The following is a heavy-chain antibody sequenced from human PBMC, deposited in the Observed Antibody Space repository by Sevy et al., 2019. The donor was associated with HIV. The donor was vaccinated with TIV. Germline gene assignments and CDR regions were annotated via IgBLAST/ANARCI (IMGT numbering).Heavy chain of an antibody. D-gene: IGHD6-13*01. CDR1: GFIFRDYG. CDR2: ISYGANHR. V-gene: IGHV3-30*18. J-gene: IGHJ5*01. CDR3: AKDSHSGITATGNNWFDS. Sequence: GSLRLSCVASGFIFRDYGMHWVRQAPGKGLEWVAVISYGANHRYYADSARDRFTISRDNSKNTLFLQMNSLTIEDTAVYYCAKDSHSGITATGNNWFDSWGQGSLVTVSS.